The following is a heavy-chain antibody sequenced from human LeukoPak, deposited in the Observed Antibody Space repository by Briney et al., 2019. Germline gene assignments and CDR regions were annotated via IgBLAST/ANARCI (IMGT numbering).Heavy chain of an antibody. CDR1: GFTFSSYG. CDR3: ARDYGSYYAFDI. V-gene: IGHV3-30*03. J-gene: IGHJ3*02. D-gene: IGHD1-26*01. Sequence: GGSLRLSCAASGFTFSSYGMHWVRQAPGKGLEWVAVISYDGSNKYYADSVKGRFTISRDNAKNSLYLQMNSLRAEDTAVYYCARDYGSYYAFDIWGQGTMVTVSS. CDR2: ISYDGSNK.